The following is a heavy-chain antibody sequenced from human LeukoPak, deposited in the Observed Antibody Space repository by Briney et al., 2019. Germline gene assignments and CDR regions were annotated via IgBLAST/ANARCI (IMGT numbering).Heavy chain of an antibody. D-gene: IGHD6-13*01. J-gene: IGHJ6*03. CDR1: GFTFSSYW. CDR3: ARGGQQLEYCYYYMDV. V-gene: IGHV3-74*01. CDR2: INSDGSST. Sequence: QTEGSLRLSCAASGFTFSSYWMHWVRQAPGKGLVWVSRINSDGSSTSYADSVKGRFTVSRDNAKNTLYLQMNSLRAEDTAVYYCARGGQQLEYCYYYMDVWGKGTTVTVSS.